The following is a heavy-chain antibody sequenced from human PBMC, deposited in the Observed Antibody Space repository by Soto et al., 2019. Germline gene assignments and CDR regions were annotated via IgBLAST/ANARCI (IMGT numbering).Heavy chain of an antibody. CDR2: ISWNSGSI. Sequence: EVQLVESGGGLVQPGRSLRLSCAASGFTFDDYAMHWVRQAPGKGLEWVSGISWNSGSIGYADSVKGRFTISRDNAKNSLYLQMNTLRAEDTALYYCARGGYEEGDRFDPWGQGTLVTVSS. J-gene: IGHJ5*02. CDR1: GFTFDDYA. D-gene: IGHD5-12*01. CDR3: ARGGYEEGDRFDP. V-gene: IGHV3-9*01.